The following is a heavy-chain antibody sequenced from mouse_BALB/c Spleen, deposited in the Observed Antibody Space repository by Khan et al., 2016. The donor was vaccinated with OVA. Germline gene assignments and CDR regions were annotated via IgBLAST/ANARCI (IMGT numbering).Heavy chain of an antibody. CDR2: IDPANGNT. D-gene: IGHD1-2*01. CDR3: AYSLLLYAIDY. Sequence: VQLQQSGAELMKPGASVKLSCTVSGFNIKDTYMHWVKLRPEQGLEWIGRIDPANGNTKYDPKFQGKATITAATSSNPAFLQLSSLPSDDTAVYYCAYSLLLYAIDYWGQGTSVTVSS. V-gene: IGHV14-3*02. CDR1: GFNIKDTY. J-gene: IGHJ4*01.